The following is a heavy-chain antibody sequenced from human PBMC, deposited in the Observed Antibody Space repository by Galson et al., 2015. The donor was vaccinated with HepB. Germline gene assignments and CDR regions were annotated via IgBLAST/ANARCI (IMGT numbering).Heavy chain of an antibody. J-gene: IGHJ4*02. D-gene: IGHD3-22*01. V-gene: IGHV3-11*06. CDR2: ISSSSSYT. CDR1: GFTFSDYY. CDR3: ARVGRSDSSGYYYPY. Sequence: SLRLSCAASGFTFSDYYMSWIRQAPGKGLEWVSYISSSSSYTNYADSVKGRFTISRDNAKNSLYLQMNSLRAEDTAVYYCARVGRSDSSGYYYPYWGQGTLVTVSS.